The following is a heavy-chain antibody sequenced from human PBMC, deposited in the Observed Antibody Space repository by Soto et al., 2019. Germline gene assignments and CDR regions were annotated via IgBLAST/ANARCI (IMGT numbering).Heavy chain of an antibody. J-gene: IGHJ5*02. Sequence: QVQLQESGPGLVKPSQTLSLTCTVSGGSISSGGYYWSWIRQHPGKGLEWIGYIYYSGSTYYNPSLKSRVTMSVYTSKNQFSLKLSSVTAADTAVYYCASAPAGVTSPNCFDPCGQGTLVTVSS. CDR3: ASAPAGVTSPNCFDP. CDR1: GGSISSGGYY. D-gene: IGHD5-18*01. CDR2: IYYSGST. V-gene: IGHV4-31*03.